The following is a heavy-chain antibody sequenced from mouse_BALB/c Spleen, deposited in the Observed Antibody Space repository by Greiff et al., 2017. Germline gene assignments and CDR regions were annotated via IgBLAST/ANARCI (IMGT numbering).Heavy chain of an antibody. CDR2: SSDGGSYT. CDR1: GFTFSDYY. Sequence: EVKLVESGGGLVKPGGSLKLSCAASGFTFSDYYMYWVRQTPEKRLEWVATSSDGGSYTYYPDSVKGRFTISRDNAKNNLYLQMSSLKSEDTAMYYCAREDYGNPLGYWGQGTSVTVSS. V-gene: IGHV5-4*02. D-gene: IGHD2-1*01. CDR3: AREDYGNPLGY. J-gene: IGHJ4*01.